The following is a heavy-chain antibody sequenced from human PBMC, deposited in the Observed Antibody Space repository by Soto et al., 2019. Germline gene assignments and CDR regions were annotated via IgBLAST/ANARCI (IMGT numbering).Heavy chain of an antibody. J-gene: IGHJ3*02. D-gene: IGHD3-22*01. Sequence: GGSLRLSCAASGFTFISYAMSWVLQAPWKGLEWVSAISGSGGSTYYADSVKGRFTISRDNSKNTLYLQMNSLRAEDTAVYYCAKDLVDSIGYYTDAFDICGQGTRVNVAS. V-gene: IGHV3-23*01. CDR2: ISGSGGST. CDR3: AKDLVDSIGYYTDAFDI. CDR1: GFTFISYA.